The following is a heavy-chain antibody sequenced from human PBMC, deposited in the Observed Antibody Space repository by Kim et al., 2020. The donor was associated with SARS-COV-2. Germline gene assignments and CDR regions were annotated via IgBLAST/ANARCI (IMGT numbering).Heavy chain of an antibody. CDR3: AKDSERYYDSSGFPDY. J-gene: IGHJ4*02. V-gene: IGHV3-11*05. D-gene: IGHD3-22*01. CDR1: GFDFSDYY. CDR2: ISSSSAYT. Sequence: GGSLRLSCAASGFDFSDYYMSWIRQAPGKGLEWSSYISSSSAYTFYADSVKGRFTVSRDNVNNTVYLEMNSLTAEDTATYYCAKDSERYYDSSGFPDYWGQGPLVAVTS.